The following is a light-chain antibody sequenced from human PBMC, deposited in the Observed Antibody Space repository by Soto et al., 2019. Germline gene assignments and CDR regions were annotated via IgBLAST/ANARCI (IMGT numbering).Light chain of an antibody. J-gene: IGLJ1*01. CDR1: SSDIGSYNH. Sequence: QSVLTQPASVSGSPGQSITISCSGTSSDIGSYNHVAWYQQFPGKSPKLMIYAVSSRPSGVSSRFSGSKSGNTASLTISGLQPQDEADYYCIAYTGSSTSYVFGSGTKSPS. CDR2: AVS. V-gene: IGLV2-14*01. CDR3: IAYTGSSTSYV.